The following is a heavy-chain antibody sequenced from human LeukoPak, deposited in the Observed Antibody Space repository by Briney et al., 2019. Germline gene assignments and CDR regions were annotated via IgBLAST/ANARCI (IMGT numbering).Heavy chain of an antibody. D-gene: IGHD3-10*02. V-gene: IGHV1-2*02. J-gene: IGHJ4*02. CDR2: INPNSGDT. CDR1: GYTFTDYY. CDR3: ARDGTMSTRAPGGVPDY. Sequence: GASVKVSCKASGYTFTDYYMHWARQAPGQGLEWMGWINPNSGDTYYAPKFQGRVTMTGDTSISTAYMELSRLRSDDTAVYYCARDGTMSTRAPGGVPDYWGQGTLVTVSS.